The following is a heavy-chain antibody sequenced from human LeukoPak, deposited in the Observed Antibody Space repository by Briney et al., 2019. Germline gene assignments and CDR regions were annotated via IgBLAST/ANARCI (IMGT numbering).Heavy chain of an antibody. Sequence: ASVKVSCKASGYTFTGYYMHWVRQAPGQGLEWMGWINPNSGGTNYAQKFQGRVTMTRDTSISTAYMELSRLRSDDAAVYYCARLRPSGSSLAVYYFDYWGQGTLVTVSS. J-gene: IGHJ4*02. D-gene: IGHD1-26*01. CDR2: INPNSGGT. CDR1: GYTFTGYY. V-gene: IGHV1-2*02. CDR3: ARLRPSGSSLAVYYFDY.